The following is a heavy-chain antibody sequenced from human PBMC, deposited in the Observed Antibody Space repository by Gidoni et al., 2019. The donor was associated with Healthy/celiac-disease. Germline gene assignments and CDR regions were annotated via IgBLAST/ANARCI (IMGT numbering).Heavy chain of an antibody. Sequence: QVQLVQSGAEVKKPASSVTVSCKASGGTFSSYAISWVRQAPGQGLEWMGRIIPILGIANYAQKFQGRATITADKSTSTAYMELSSLRSEDTAVYYCASYSSSSSFYYYDYMDVWGKGTTVTVSS. CDR1: GGTFSSYA. D-gene: IGHD6-6*01. V-gene: IGHV1-69*04. J-gene: IGHJ6*03. CDR2: IIPILGIA. CDR3: ASYSSSSSFYYYDYMDV.